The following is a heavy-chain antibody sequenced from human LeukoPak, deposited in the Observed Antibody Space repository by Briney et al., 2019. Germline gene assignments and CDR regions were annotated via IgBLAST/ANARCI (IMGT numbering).Heavy chain of an antibody. D-gene: IGHD6-19*01. CDR2: FDPEDGET. J-gene: IGHJ4*02. Sequence: ASVKVSCKVSGYTLTELSMHWVRQAPGKGLEWMGGFDPEDGETIYAQKFQGRVNMTEDTSTDTAYMELSSLRSEDTAVYYCARDESPLGRWLVHGVYWGQGTLVTVSS. CDR3: ARDESPLGRWLVHGVY. V-gene: IGHV1-24*01. CDR1: GYTLTELS.